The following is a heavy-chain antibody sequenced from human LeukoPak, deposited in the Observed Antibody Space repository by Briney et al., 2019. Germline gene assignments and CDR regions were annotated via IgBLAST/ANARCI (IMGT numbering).Heavy chain of an antibody. V-gene: IGHV3-23*01. J-gene: IGHJ4*02. CDR2: ISGSGGST. CDR1: GFTFGTYA. D-gene: IGHD6-6*01. Sequence: GGSLRLSCAASGFTFGTYAMTWVRQALGKGLEWVSAISGSGGSTYYADSVKGRFTISRDNSKNTLFLQMNSLRPDDTAVYYCAKGGDYSTSSELDFWGQGTLVTVSS. CDR3: AKGGDYSTSSELDF.